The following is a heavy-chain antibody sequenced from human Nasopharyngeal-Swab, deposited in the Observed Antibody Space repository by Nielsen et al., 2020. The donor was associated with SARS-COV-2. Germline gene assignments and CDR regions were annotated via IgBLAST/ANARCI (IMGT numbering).Heavy chain of an antibody. D-gene: IGHD5-12*01. CDR3: ARDLRDIAKRFRPGGMNV. Sequence: SETLSLTCTVSGGSISSGSYYWSWIRQPAGKGLEWIGRIYTSGSTNYNPSLKSRVTISVDTSKNQFSLKLSSVTAADTAVYYCARDLRDIAKRFRPGGMNVWAKGPRSPSP. CDR1: GGSISSGSYY. V-gene: IGHV4-61*02. CDR2: IYTSGST. J-gene: IGHJ6*02.